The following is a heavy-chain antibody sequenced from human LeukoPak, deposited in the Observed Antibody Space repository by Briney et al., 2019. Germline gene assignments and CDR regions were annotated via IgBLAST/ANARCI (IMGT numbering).Heavy chain of an antibody. CDR2: INPNSGGA. CDR1: GYTFTGYY. D-gene: IGHD3-3*01. CDR3: ARPITITGASDY. V-gene: IGHV1-2*02. J-gene: IGHJ4*02. Sequence: ASVKVSCKASGYTFTGYYLHWVRQAPGQGLEWMGWINPNSGGANYAQKFQGRVTMTRDTSISTAYMELSRLRSDDTAVYYCARPITITGASDYWGQGTLVTVSP.